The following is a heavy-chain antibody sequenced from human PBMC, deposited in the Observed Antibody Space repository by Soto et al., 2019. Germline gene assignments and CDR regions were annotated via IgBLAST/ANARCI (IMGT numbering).Heavy chain of an antibody. CDR3: VWLLKGGTFHCSQIDY. V-gene: IGHV2-70*01. CDR1: GFSLSTRGMC. D-gene: IGHD3-16*01. Sequence: SAPTLVNPTQTLTLTCTFSGFSLSTRGMCVTWIRQPPGKSLEWLALIDLVDVKYYNTSLKTRLTLSKHTSKNQVVLTMTNMDPVDTGTYYCVWLLKGGTFHCSQIDYWGQGTLVTVSS. CDR2: IDLVDVK. J-gene: IGHJ4*02.